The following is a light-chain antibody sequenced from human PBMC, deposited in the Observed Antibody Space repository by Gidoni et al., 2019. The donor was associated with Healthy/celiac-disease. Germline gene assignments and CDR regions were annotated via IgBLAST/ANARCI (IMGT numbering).Light chain of an antibody. CDR1: PSVSSY. J-gene: IGKJ5*01. V-gene: IGKV3-11*01. CDR3: QRRSNWPPSIT. CDR2: DAS. Sequence: ELVLTQSPATLSLSPGERATLSCRASPSVSSYLAWYQQKPGQAPRLLIYDASNRATGIPARFSGSGSGTDFTLTISSLEPEDFAVYYCQRRSNWPPSITFXQXTRLEIK.